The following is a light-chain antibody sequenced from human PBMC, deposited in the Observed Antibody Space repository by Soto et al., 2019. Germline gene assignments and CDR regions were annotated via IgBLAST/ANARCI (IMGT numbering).Light chain of an antibody. J-gene: IGKJ1*01. CDR2: GAS. V-gene: IGKV1-6*01. CDR3: LQDINYPWT. Sequence: IQMTQSPSSLSASVGDRVTITCLESHRISSYLNWYQQKPGKPPKVLIYGASNLQSGVPPRFSGSGSGTDFTLAISSLQPEDSATYYCLQDINYPWTFGQGTKVDIK. CDR1: HRISSY.